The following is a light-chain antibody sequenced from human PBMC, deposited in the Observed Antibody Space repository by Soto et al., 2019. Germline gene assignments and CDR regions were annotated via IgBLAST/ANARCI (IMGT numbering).Light chain of an antibody. J-gene: IGKJ1*01. CDR1: QRISSY. CDR2: DAS. CDR3: QQYNSYFQT. Sequence: DIQMTPSPSSLSASVGDRVTLTCRASQRISSYLNWYQQKPGKAPNLLISDASSLESGVPSRFSGSGSGTEFTLTISSLQPDDLATYYCQQYNSYFQTFGQGTTGDIK. V-gene: IGKV1-5*01.